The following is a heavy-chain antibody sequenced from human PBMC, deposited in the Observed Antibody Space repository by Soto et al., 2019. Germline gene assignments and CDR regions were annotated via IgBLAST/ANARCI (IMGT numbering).Heavy chain of an antibody. V-gene: IGHV3-30*18. J-gene: IGHJ4*02. D-gene: IGHD1-26*01. CDR3: AKPPPVGATMGFDY. Sequence: QVQLVESGGGVVQPGRSLRLSCAASGFTFSSYGMHWVRQAPGKGLEWVAVISYDGSNKYYADSVKGRFTISRDNSKNTLYLQMNSLRAEDTAVYYCAKPPPVGATMGFDYWGQGTLVTVSS. CDR1: GFTFSSYG. CDR2: ISYDGSNK.